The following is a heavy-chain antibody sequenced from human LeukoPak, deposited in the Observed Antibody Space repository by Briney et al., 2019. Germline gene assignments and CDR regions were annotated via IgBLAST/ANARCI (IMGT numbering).Heavy chain of an antibody. CDR1: GGSISSYY. CDR2: INHSGSA. J-gene: IGHJ6*03. CDR3: ARQGASCGDYVWGYYYMDV. D-gene: IGHD4-17*01. V-gene: IGHV4-59*08. Sequence: SETLSLTCTVSGGSISSYYWSWIRQPAGKGLEWLGQINHSGSANYNPSLKSRITISVDSSKNQLSLELTSVTAADTAVYYCARQGASCGDYVWGYYYMDVWGRGTTVTVSS.